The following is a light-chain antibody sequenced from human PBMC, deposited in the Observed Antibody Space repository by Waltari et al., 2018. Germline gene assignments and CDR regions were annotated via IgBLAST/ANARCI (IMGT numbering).Light chain of an antibody. V-gene: IGKV4-1*01. CDR2: WAS. CDR3: QQYYTILRT. Sequence: DIVMTQSPDYLAVSLGERATINCKSSQSVLYSSNNKNFLAWYQQKPRQPPRLLIYWASTLESGVPDRFSGSGSGTNFTLTINSLQAEDVSVYYCQQYYTILRTFGQGTKVEIK. J-gene: IGKJ1*01. CDR1: QSVLYSSNNKNF.